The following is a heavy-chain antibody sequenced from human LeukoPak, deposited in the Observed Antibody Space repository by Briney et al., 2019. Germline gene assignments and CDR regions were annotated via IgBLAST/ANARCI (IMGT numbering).Heavy chain of an antibody. CDR3: ARGGGSNWYGLPFDY. Sequence: GGSLRLSCAASGFTFVSHWMTWVRQAPGKGLEWVANINQDGSERYYVDSVKGRFTISRDNAKNSLYLQMNSLRAEDAAVYYCARGGGSNWYGLPFDYWGQGTLVTVSS. V-gene: IGHV3-7*01. D-gene: IGHD6-13*01. J-gene: IGHJ4*02. CDR1: GFTFVSHW. CDR2: INQDGSER.